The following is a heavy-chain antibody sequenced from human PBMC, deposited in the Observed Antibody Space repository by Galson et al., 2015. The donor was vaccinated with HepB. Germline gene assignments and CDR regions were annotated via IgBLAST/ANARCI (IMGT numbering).Heavy chain of an antibody. CDR1: GGSISSSSYY. V-gene: IGHV4-39*01. CDR2: IYYSGST. CDR3: ARHDGVSVGATIISGVFDP. Sequence: LSLTCTVSGGSISSSSYYWGWIRQPPGKGLEWIGSIYYSGSTYYNPSLKSRVTISVDTSKNQFSLKLSSVTAADTAVYYCARHDGVSVGATIISGVFDPWGQGTLVTVSS. D-gene: IGHD5-12*01. J-gene: IGHJ5*02.